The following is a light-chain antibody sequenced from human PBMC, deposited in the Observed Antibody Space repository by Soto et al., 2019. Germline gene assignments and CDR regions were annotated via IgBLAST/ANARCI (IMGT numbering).Light chain of an antibody. Sequence: QSVLTQPASVSGSPGQSITISCTGTSSDLAIYNYVSWYQQQPGKAPKLMIYQVTNRPSGVSNRFSGSRSDNTASLTISGLQAEDEADYYRSSYTDSSNYVFGTGTKLTVL. CDR3: SSYTDSSNYV. CDR1: SSDLAIYNY. CDR2: QVT. V-gene: IGLV2-14*01. J-gene: IGLJ1*01.